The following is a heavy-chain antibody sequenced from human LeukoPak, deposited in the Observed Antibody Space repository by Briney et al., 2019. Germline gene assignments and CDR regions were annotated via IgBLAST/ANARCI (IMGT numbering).Heavy chain of an antibody. D-gene: IGHD6-19*01. CDR1: GFTVSSNY. Sequence: PGGSLRLSCAASGFTVSSNYMSWVRQAPGKGLEWVSVIYSGGSTYYAESVKGRFTISRDNSKNTLYLQMNSLRAEDTAVYYCARDASSGWYYFDYWGQGTLVTVSS. J-gene: IGHJ4*02. CDR2: IYSGGST. V-gene: IGHV3-66*01. CDR3: ARDASSGWYYFDY.